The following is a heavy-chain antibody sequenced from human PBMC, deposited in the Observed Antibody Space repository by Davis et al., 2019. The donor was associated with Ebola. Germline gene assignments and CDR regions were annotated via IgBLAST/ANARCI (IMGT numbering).Heavy chain of an antibody. CDR3: AKDTPNIWFDV. CDR1: GFTFTSYA. CDR2: ISDSGGTT. V-gene: IGHV3-23*01. J-gene: IGHJ3*01. D-gene: IGHD2-15*01. Sequence: GGSLRLSCAASGFTFTSYAMNWVRKAPGKGLEWVSVISDSGGTTYYADSVKGRFTISRDNSKNTLHLQMNSLRVEDTAIYYCAKDTPNIWFDVWGQGTMVAVSS.